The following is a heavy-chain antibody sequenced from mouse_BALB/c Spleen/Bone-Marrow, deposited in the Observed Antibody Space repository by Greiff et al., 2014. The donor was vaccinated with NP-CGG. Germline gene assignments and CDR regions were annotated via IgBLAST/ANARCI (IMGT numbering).Heavy chain of an antibody. CDR2: ISYSGST. V-gene: IGHV3-2*02. CDR3: ARSSSYDYDVGFAY. J-gene: IGHJ3*01. D-gene: IGHD2-4*01. CDR1: GYSITRDYP. Sequence: EVKLVESGPGLVKPSQSLSLTCTVTGYSITRDYPWNWIRQFTGNKLEWMGYISYSGSTTYNPSLKSRFSITRDTSKNQFFLQLNSVTTGDTATYYCARSSSYDYDVGFAYWGQGTLVTVSA.